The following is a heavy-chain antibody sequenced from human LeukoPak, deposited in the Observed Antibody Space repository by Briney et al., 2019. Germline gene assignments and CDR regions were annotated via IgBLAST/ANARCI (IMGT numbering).Heavy chain of an antibody. Sequence: PGGSLRLSCAASGFTFSSYSMNWVRQAPGKGLEWVSAISGSGGSTYYADSVKGRFTISRDNSKNTLYLQMNSLRAEDTAVYYCAKDKAYCGGDCYLADGMDVWGQGTTVTVSS. CDR3: AKDKAYCGGDCYLADGMDV. CDR2: ISGSGGST. CDR1: GFTFSSYS. V-gene: IGHV3-23*01. J-gene: IGHJ6*02. D-gene: IGHD2-21*02.